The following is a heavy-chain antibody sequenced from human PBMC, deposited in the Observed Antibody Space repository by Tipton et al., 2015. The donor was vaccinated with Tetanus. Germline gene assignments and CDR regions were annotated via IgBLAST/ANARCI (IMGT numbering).Heavy chain of an antibody. CDR1: GGSSSNSNW. CDR3: ARDIEEVGATKYFDY. CDR2: ISHSGST. V-gene: IGHV4-4*02. J-gene: IGHJ4*02. Sequence: GLVKPSGTLSLTCAVSGGSSSNSNWWSWVRQPPGKGLEWIGQISHSGSTNYNPSLKSRVTISLDTSKNQFSLRLTSVTAADTAVYYGARDIEEVGATKYFDYWGQGTLVTVSS. D-gene: IGHD1-26*01.